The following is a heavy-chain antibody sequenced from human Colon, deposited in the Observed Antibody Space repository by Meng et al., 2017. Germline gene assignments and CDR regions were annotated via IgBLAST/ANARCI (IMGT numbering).Heavy chain of an antibody. CDR3: ARNGKWGFDY. CDR1: SGSIGSSDW. Sequence: GRRAGWGQVLVKPSGTLPLPGAVASGSIGSSDWWSWVRLSPGKGLEWIGEFSHSGTTNYSPSLKSRSTISVDKSKSQFSLKLSSVTAADTAVYYCARNGKWGFDYWGQGTLVTVSS. V-gene: IGHV4-4*02. CDR2: FSHSGTT. D-gene: IGHD1-26*01. J-gene: IGHJ4*02.